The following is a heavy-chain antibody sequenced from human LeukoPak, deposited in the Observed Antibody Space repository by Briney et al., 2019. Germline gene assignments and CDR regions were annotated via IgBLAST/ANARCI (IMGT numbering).Heavy chain of an antibody. J-gene: IGHJ6*02. CDR2: VNRDGSRL. CDR1: GFIFSSYL. V-gene: IGHV3-74*01. CDR3: ARDGDYVIDV. Sequence: GGSLRLSCAASGFIFSSYLIHWVRQVPGKGLVWVSRVNRDGSRLKYTDSVKGRFTISRDNAKNTVYLQMNSLRAEDTGVYYCARDGDYVIDVWGQGTTVTVSS.